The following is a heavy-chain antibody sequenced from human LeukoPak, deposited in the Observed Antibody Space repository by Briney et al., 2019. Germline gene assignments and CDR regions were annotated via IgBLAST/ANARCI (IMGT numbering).Heavy chain of an antibody. CDR2: IRYDGTNK. Sequence: GGSLRLSCAASGFTFSSYGMHWVRQAPGKGLEWVTFIRYDGTNKYYADSVKGRFTISRDNAKNSLYLQMNSLRAEDTAVYYCARDAYCGGDCYSDYWGQGTLVTVSS. CDR3: ARDAYCGGDCYSDY. CDR1: GFTFSSYG. J-gene: IGHJ4*02. D-gene: IGHD2-21*02. V-gene: IGHV3-30*02.